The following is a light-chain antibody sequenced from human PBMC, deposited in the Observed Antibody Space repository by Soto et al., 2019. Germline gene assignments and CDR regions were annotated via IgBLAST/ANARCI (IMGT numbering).Light chain of an antibody. V-gene: IGLV1-51*01. CDR2: DNN. J-gene: IGLJ1*01. Sequence: QSVLTQPPSVSAAPGHKVTISCSGTASNIGNDYVSWYQQLPGEAPQLLIYDNNRRPSGIPDRFSGYRSDTSATLGITGLQTGDDADYYCGDWDSSLNVYVFGTGTKLTVL. CDR1: ASNIGNDY. CDR3: GDWDSSLNVYV.